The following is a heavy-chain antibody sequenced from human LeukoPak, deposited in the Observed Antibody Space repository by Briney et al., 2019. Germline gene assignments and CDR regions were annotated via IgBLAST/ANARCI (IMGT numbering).Heavy chain of an antibody. CDR1: GFSFSSYA. CDR2: IPYDGSTK. Sequence: GGTLTLSCAASGFSFSSYAMHWVRQAPGKGLEWVALIPYDGSTKYYAASVKGRFTVSRDNSKNTLYLQMNSLRPEDTAVYFCARGREGYSYVYECWGQGTLVTVSS. D-gene: IGHD5-18*01. V-gene: IGHV3-30*04. J-gene: IGHJ4*02. CDR3: ARGREGYSYVYEC.